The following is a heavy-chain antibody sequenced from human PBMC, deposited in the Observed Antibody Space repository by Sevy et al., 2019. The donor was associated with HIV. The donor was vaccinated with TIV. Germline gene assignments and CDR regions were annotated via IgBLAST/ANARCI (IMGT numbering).Heavy chain of an antibody. CDR1: GFTFNNFA. V-gene: IGHV3-23*01. CDR3: AKEGNNSPDKFDS. Sequence: GGSLRLSCAASGFTFNNFAMSWVRQAPGKGLEWVSAISRKSLGTYYADPVKGRFSISRDDSTNMLYLQMSSLRGDDTAVYYCAKEGNNSPDKFDSWGQGTLVTVSS. J-gene: IGHJ4*02. CDR2: ISRKSLGT. D-gene: IGHD1-1*01.